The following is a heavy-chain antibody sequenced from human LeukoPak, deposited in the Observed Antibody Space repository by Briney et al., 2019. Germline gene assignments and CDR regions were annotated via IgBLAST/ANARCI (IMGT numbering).Heavy chain of an antibody. J-gene: IGHJ3*02. D-gene: IGHD2-15*01. CDR3: ARERPVVVAATGAFDI. V-gene: IGHV1-69*13. CDR1: GGTFSSYA. Sequence: SVKVSCKASGGTFSSYAISWVRQAPGQGLEWMGGMIPIFGTANYAQKFQGRVTITADESTSTAYMELSSLRSEDTAVYYCARERPVVVAATGAFDIWGQGTMVTVSS. CDR2: MIPIFGTA.